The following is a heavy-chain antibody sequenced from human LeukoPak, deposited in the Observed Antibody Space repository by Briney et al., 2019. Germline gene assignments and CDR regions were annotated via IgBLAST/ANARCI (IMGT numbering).Heavy chain of an antibody. V-gene: IGHV4-34*01. CDR3: ARMGQNEAAAADWEDFDY. CDR1: GGSFNNYY. CDR2: VNHSGAT. D-gene: IGHD6-13*01. J-gene: IGHJ4*02. Sequence: NPSKTLSLTCAVYGGSFNNYYWSWFRQPPGKGLEWIGEVNHSGATNYNPSLKSRVTISVDTSKNQFSLKLSSVTAADTAVYYCARMGQNEAAAADWEDFDYWGQGTLVTVSS.